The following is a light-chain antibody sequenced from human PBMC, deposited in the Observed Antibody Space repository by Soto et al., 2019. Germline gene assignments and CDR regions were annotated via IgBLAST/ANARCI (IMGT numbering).Light chain of an antibody. Sequence: IQMTQSPSSLSASVGDTVTITCRASQTISFYLNWYQQKPGRTLNLLIYATSSLQSGVPSRFDGSGSGTEFTLTISSLQPDDFATYYCQQSFSTPHTFGQGTKLELK. CDR1: QTISFY. J-gene: IGKJ2*01. CDR2: ATS. V-gene: IGKV1-39*01. CDR3: QQSFSTPHT.